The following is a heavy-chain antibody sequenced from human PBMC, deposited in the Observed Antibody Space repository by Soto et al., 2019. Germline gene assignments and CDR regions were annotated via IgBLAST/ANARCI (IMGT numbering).Heavy chain of an antibody. D-gene: IGHD6-6*01. CDR2: IYPGDSDS. V-gene: IGHV5-51*01. J-gene: IGHJ4*02. CDR3: ARLDSSSSSPIGY. CDR1: GYSFTTYW. Sequence: GESLKISCQGSGYSFTTYWIGWVRQMPGKGLEWMGIIYPGDSDSRYSPSFQGQVTISADKSISTAYLQWSSLKASDTAMYYWARLDSSSSSPIGYWGQGTLVTVSS.